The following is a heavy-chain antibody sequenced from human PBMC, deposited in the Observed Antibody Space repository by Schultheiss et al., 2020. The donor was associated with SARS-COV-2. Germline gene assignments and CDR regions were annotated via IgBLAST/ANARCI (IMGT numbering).Heavy chain of an antibody. CDR3: ARHVVVVVAATRSYWFDP. CDR1: GGSISSSSYY. J-gene: IGHJ5*02. D-gene: IGHD2-15*01. V-gene: IGHV4-39*01. Sequence: SETLSLTCTVSGGSISSSSYYWGWIRQPPGKGLEWIGSIYYSGSTYYNPSLKSRVTISVDTSKNQFSLKLSSVTAEDTAVYYCARHVVVVVAATRSYWFDPWGQGTLVTVSS. CDR2: IYYSGST.